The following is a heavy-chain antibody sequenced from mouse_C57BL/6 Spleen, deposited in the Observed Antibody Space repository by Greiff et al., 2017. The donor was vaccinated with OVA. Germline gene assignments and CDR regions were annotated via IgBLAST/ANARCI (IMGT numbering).Heavy chain of an antibody. Sequence: EVQLQQSGPVLVKPGASVKMSCKASGYTFTDYYMNWVKQSHGKSLEWIGVINPYNGGTSYNQKFKGKATLTVDKSSSTAYMELNSLTSEDSAVYYCARPSSTDYDYAWFAYWGQGTLVTVSA. J-gene: IGHJ3*01. CDR3: ARPSSTDYDYAWFAY. CDR1: GYTFTDYY. D-gene: IGHD2-4*01. CDR2: INPYNGGT. V-gene: IGHV1-19*01.